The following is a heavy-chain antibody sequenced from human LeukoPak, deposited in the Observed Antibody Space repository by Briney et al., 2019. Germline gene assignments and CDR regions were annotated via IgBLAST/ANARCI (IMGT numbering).Heavy chain of an antibody. J-gene: IGHJ6*02. V-gene: IGHV4-59*12. CDR3: ARSSGSGTYVRIQSIGAMDV. Sequence: KPSETLSLTCTVSGVSISSYYWSWIRQPPGKGLEWLGYIYYSGSTNYNPSLKSRVTISEDTSKNQVSLKLSSVTAADTAVYYCARSSGSGTYVRIQSIGAMDVWGQGTTVTVSS. CDR2: IYYSGST. D-gene: IGHD3-10*01. CDR1: GVSISSYY.